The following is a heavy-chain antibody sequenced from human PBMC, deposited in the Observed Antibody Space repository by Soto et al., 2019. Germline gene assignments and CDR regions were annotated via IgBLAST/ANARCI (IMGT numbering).Heavy chain of an antibody. CDR1: GFTFSNYA. Sequence: PGASLRLSCAASGFTFSNYAMRWVRQAPGKGLEWVSTISIGGGTYYADSVKGRFTISRDNSKNTLYLQMNSLRAEDTAVYFCAKGACSGGSCYGTDYWGQGTLVTVSS. CDR2: ISIGGGT. CDR3: AKGACSGGSCYGTDY. V-gene: IGHV3-23*01. D-gene: IGHD2-15*01. J-gene: IGHJ4*02.